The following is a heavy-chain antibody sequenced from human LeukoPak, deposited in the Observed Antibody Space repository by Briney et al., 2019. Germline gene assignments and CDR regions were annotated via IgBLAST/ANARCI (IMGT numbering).Heavy chain of an antibody. CDR1: GGSFSGYY. V-gene: IGHV4-34*01. CDR3: ARRGALQKQWHVGFDY. Sequence: SETLSLTCAVYGGSFSGYYWSWIRQPPGKGLEWIGEINHSGSTNYDPSLKSRVTISVDTSKNQFSLKLSSVTAADTAVYYCARRGALQKQWHVGFDYWGQGTLVTVSS. J-gene: IGHJ4*02. D-gene: IGHD6-19*01. CDR2: INHSGST.